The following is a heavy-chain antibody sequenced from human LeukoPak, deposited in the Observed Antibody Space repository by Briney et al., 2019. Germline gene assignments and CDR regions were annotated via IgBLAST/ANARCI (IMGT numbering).Heavy chain of an antibody. CDR2: IHTSGST. J-gene: IGHJ5*02. D-gene: IGHD6-13*01. CDR3: ARKAAAGIPPLYNWFDP. V-gene: IGHV4-61*02. Sequence: PSETLSLTCTVSGGSISSSGYYWSWIRQPAGKGLEWIGRIHTSGSTNYNPSLKSRVTMSVDTSKNQFSLKLTSVTPADTAVYYCARKAAAGIPPLYNWFDPWGQETLVTVSA. CDR1: GGSISSSGYY.